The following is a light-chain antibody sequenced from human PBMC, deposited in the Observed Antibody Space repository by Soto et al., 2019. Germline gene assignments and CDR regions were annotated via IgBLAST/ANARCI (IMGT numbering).Light chain of an antibody. CDR1: QGIGNA. J-gene: IGKJ1*01. CDR3: QQYYSYPQT. Sequence: AIQMTQSPSSLSAALGDRVTISCRASQGIGNALGWYQQKPGKPPKVLIYAASTLQSGVPSRFSGSGSGTDFTLTISCLQSEDFATYYCQQYYSYPQTFGQGTKVDIK. V-gene: IGKV1-6*02. CDR2: AAS.